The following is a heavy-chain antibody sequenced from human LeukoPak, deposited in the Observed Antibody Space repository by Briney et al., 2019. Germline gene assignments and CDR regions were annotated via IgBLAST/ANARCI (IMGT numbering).Heavy chain of an antibody. CDR1: GFTFSSYG. V-gene: IGHV3-30*03. CDR3: ARDENVLRYLDY. Sequence: GGSLRLSCAASGFTFSSYGMHWVRQAPGKGLEWVAVISYDGSNKYYADSVKGRFTISRDNSKNTLYLQMNSLRAEDTAVYYCARDENVLRYLDYWGQGTLVTVSS. D-gene: IGHD3-9*01. CDR2: ISYDGSNK. J-gene: IGHJ4*02.